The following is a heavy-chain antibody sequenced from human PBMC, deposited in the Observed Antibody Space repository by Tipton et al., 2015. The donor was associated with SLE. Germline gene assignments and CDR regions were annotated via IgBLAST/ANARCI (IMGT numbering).Heavy chain of an antibody. Sequence: TLSLTCTVSGGSISSDYWSWIRQPPGKGLEWIGYVYYSGSTNYNPSLKSRVTISVETSKSQFSLKLNSVDAADTAVYYCARLIAVSNTDDWFGPWGQGTLITVSS. D-gene: IGHD6-19*01. CDR2: VYYSGST. V-gene: IGHV4-59*08. CDR3: ARLIAVSNTDDWFGP. CDR1: GGSISSDY. J-gene: IGHJ5*02.